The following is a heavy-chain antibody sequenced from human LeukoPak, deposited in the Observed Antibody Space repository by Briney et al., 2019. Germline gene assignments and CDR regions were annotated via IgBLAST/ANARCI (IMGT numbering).Heavy chain of an antibody. D-gene: IGHD6-13*01. V-gene: IGHV4-61*01. CDR1: GGSVSSASYS. CDR3: ARGTGPGTLDY. CDR2: NSYSGST. Sequence: SETLSLTCTVSGGSVSSASYSWSWIRQPPGKGLEWIGHNSYSGSTTYNPSLKSRVTISVDTSKNQFSLKLTSVTAADTAVYYCARGTGPGTLDYWGKGTVVTVS. J-gene: IGHJ4*02.